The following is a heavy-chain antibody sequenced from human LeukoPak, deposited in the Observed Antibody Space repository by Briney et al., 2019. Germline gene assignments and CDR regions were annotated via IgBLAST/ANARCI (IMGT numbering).Heavy chain of an antibody. D-gene: IGHD3-9*01. CDR1: GGSISSYY. J-gene: IGHJ6*02. CDR2: IYTSGST. V-gene: IGHV4-4*07. Sequence: SETLSLTCTVSGGSISSYYWSWIRQPAGKGLEWIGRIYTSGSTNYNPSLKSRVTMSVDTSKNQFSLKLGSVTAADTAVYYCARDLPQYYDILTDVWGQGTTVTVSS. CDR3: ARDLPQYYDILTDV.